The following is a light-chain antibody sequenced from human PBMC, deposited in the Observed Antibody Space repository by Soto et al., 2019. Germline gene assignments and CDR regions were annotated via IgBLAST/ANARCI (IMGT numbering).Light chain of an antibody. CDR3: QQYNTYSRT. J-gene: IGKJ1*01. CDR2: KAS. V-gene: IGKV1-5*03. CDR1: QSISDW. Sequence: DIQMTQSPSTLSAFVGDRVSITCRASQSISDWLAWYQLKPGKAPNLLIYKASSLKSGVPSRFSGSGSGTEFTLTISSLQPDDFATYYCQQYNTYSRTFGQGTKVEIK.